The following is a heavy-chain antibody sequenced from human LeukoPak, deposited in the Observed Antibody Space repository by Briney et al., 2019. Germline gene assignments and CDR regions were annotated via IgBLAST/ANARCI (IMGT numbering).Heavy chain of an antibody. CDR2: IYYSGST. CDR3: ARANLDTAYGRGGGYYYYYYYMDV. Sequence: PSETLSLTCTVSGGSISNSSSYWGWIRQPPGKGLEWIGSIYYSGSTYYNPSLKSRVTISVDTSKNQFSLKLSSVTAADTAVYYCARANLDTAYGRGGGYYYYYYYMDVWGKGTTVTISS. D-gene: IGHD5-18*01. CDR1: GGSISNSSSY. J-gene: IGHJ6*03. V-gene: IGHV4-39*07.